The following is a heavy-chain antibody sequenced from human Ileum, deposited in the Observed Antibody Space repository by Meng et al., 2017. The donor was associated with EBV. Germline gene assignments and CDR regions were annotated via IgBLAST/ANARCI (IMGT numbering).Heavy chain of an antibody. V-gene: IGHV4-4*02. CDR3: ARTGVGLAFDY. Sequence: LKPGQGLLTLSRTLAITCALSECLMTNKNWWNWVPQPTWKGLEWIGEIYHSGSTNYNPSPQSRATISVDMSKKQFSLKLRSVNASDTAVYYCARTGVGLAFDYWGLGTLVTVSS. D-gene: IGHD2-8*01. J-gene: IGHJ4*02. CDR1: ECLMTNKNW. CDR2: IYHSGST.